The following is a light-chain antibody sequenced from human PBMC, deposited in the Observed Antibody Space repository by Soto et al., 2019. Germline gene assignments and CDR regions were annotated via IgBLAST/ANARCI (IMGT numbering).Light chain of an antibody. V-gene: IGKV3-15*01. CDR1: QSVSSN. J-gene: IGKJ1*01. CDR2: GAS. CDR3: QQYNNWSGT. Sequence: EIVMTQSPATLSVSPGERATLSCRASQSVSSNLAWYQQKPGQAPRLLIYGASTRATGNPARFSGSGSGTEFTLTISSLQSEDFAVYYCQQYNNWSGTFGQGTKVEIK.